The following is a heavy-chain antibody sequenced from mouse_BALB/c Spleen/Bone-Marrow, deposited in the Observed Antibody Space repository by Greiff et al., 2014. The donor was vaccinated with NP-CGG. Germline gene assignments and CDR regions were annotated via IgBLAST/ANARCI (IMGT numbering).Heavy chain of an antibody. V-gene: IGHV14-3*02. CDR2: IDPANGNT. CDR3: ARYNYGSSQFAY. Sequence: VQLKQSGAELVKPGASVKLSCTASGFNIKDTYMHWVKQRPEQGLEWIGRIDPANGNTKYDPKFQGKATITADTSSNTAYLQLSSLTSEDTAVYYCARYNYGSSQFAYWGRGTLVTVSA. J-gene: IGHJ3*01. CDR1: GFNIKDTY. D-gene: IGHD1-1*01.